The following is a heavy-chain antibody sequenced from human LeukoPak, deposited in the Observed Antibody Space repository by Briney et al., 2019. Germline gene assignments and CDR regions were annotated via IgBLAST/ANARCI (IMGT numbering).Heavy chain of an antibody. Sequence: SETLSLTCTVSGGSISSSSYYWGWIRQPPGRGLEWIGNIFYSGNTYYSPSLKSRVTISVDTLKNHFSLRLTSVTAADTAVYYCARAPPVVVDPHYYYYGMDVWGQGTPVTVSS. D-gene: IGHD3-22*01. CDR3: ARAPPVVVDPHYYYYGMDV. CDR2: IFYSGNT. CDR1: GGSISSSSYY. V-gene: IGHV4-39*07. J-gene: IGHJ6*02.